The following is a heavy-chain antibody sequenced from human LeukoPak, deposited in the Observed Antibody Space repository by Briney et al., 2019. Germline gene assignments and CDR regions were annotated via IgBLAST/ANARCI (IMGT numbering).Heavy chain of an antibody. D-gene: IGHD3-22*01. J-gene: IGHJ3*02. CDR3: ARVSWYYDSSGYSYDAFDI. Sequence: ASVKVSCKASGYTFTSYDINWVRQATGQGLEGMGWMNPNSGNTGYAQKFQGRVTITRNTSISTAYMELSSLRSEDTAVYYCARVSWYYDSSGYSYDAFDIWGQGTMVTVSS. V-gene: IGHV1-8*03. CDR1: GYTFTSYD. CDR2: MNPNSGNT.